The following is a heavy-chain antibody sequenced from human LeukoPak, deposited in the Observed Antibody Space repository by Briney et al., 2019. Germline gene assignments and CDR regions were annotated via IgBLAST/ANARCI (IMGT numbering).Heavy chain of an antibody. J-gene: IGHJ4*02. CDR1: GYSIRSGYY. Sequence: SETLSLTCTVSGYSIRSGYYWGWIRQPPRKGLEWIGSIYHSGITYYNPSLKSRVTISVDTSKNQFSLRLTSVTAADTAVYYCVRDRGNYYFDYWGQGILVTVSS. V-gene: IGHV4-38-2*02. CDR2: IYHSGIT. CDR3: VRDRGNYYFDY. D-gene: IGHD1-7*01.